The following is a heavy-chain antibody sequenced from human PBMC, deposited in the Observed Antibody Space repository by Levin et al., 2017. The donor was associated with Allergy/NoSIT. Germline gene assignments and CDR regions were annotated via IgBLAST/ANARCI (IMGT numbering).Heavy chain of an antibody. V-gene: IGHV3-48*01. CDR1: GFTFSTYS. Sequence: GGSLRLSCAASGFTFSTYSMNWVRQAPGKGLEWLSYISSSSTTIYSADSVKGRFTISRDNARNSLYLQMTSLRVEDTAVYYCARDANYYGSGSYDRNFDYWGQGTLVTVSS. J-gene: IGHJ4*02. D-gene: IGHD3-10*01. CDR2: ISSSSTTI. CDR3: ARDANYYGSGSYDRNFDY.